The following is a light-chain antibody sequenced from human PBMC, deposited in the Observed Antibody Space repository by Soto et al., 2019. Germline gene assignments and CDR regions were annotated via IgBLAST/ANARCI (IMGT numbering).Light chain of an antibody. Sequence: EIVLTQSPGTLSLSPGERATLSCRSSQSVSSSYLAWYQHKPGQAPRLLIYDVSTRATGIPDRYSGSGSGTDFALTISRLEPDYFAVYYCQQYGSSPTFGQGTKVEIK. CDR3: QQYGSSPT. CDR1: QSVSSSY. CDR2: DVS. V-gene: IGKV3-20*01. J-gene: IGKJ1*01.